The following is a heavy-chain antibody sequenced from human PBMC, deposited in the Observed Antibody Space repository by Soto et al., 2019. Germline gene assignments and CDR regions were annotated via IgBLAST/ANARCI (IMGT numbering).Heavy chain of an antibody. J-gene: IGHJ6*03. CDR2: ISRSSSTI. CDR1: GFTFSSYT. CDR3: ARDALNSYYMDV. V-gene: IGHV3-48*01. D-gene: IGHD1-1*01. Sequence: GGSLRLSCAASGFTFSSYTMNWVRQAPVKGLEWVSYISRSSSTIYYAESVRGRFTISRDNAKNSLYLQMNSLRAEDTAVYYCARDALNSYYMDVWGKGTTVTVSS.